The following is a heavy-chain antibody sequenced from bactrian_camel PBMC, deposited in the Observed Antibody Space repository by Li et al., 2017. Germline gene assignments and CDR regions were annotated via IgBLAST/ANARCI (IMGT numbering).Heavy chain of an antibody. CDR2: IESDGCT. V-gene: IGHV3S42*01. D-gene: IGHD1*01. Sequence: DVQLVESGGGSVQAGGSLRLSCAASGYTYSSYCMGWFRQIPDKEREGVAGIESDGCTSYADSVAGRFTISQDNSGNTLYLQMNSLAADDTAMYYCAADIGSLDDTCLSMSPSKYNYWGQGTQVTVS. J-gene: IGHJ4*01. CDR3: AADIGSLDDTCLSMSPSKYNY. CDR1: GYTYSSYC.